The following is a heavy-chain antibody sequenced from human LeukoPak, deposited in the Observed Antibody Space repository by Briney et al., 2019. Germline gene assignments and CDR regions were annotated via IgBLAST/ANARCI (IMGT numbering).Heavy chain of an antibody. D-gene: IGHD6-19*01. Sequence: ASVKVSCKASGYTFTSYDINWVRQATGQGLEWMGWMNPNRGNTGYAQKFQGRVTMTRNTSISTAYMELSSLRSEDTAVHYCARAIAVAGTGDWGQGTLVTVSS. CDR2: MNPNRGNT. CDR1: GYTFTSYD. J-gene: IGHJ4*02. V-gene: IGHV1-8*01. CDR3: ARAIAVAGTGD.